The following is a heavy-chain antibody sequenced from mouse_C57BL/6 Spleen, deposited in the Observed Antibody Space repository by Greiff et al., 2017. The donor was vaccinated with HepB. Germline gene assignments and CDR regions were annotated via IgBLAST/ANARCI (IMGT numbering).Heavy chain of an antibody. CDR1: GYSITSGYY. J-gene: IGHJ3*01. Sequence: VQLQQSGPGLVKPSQSLSLTCSVTGYSITSGYYWHWIRQFPGNKLEWMGYISYDGSNNYNPSLKNRISITRDTSKNQFFLKLNSVTTEDTATYCCARDHWDGACWGQGTMVTVSA. D-gene: IGHD4-1*01. CDR3: ARDHWDGAC. V-gene: IGHV3-6*01. CDR2: ISYDGSN.